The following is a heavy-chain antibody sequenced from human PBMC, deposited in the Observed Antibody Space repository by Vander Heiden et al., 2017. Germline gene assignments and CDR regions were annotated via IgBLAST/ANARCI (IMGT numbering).Heavy chain of an antibody. J-gene: IGHJ5*02. CDR2: IYPGDSDT. Sequence: EVQLVQSGAEVKQPGESLKTPCKGSGYSFTSYGIGWVRQMPGKGLEWMGIIYPGDSDTRYSPSFQGQVTISADKSISTAYLQWSSLKASDTAMYYCARQYSSSWYWFDPWGQGTLVTVSS. CDR3: ARQYSSSWYWFDP. V-gene: IGHV5-51*01. D-gene: IGHD6-13*01. CDR1: GYSFTSYG.